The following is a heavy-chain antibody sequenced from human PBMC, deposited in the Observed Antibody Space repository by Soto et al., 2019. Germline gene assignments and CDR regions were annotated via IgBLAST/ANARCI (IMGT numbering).Heavy chain of an antibody. Sequence: SVKVSCKASGGTFSTYTITWVRQAPGQGHEWMGRIIPIIGIINYAQKFQGRVTISADKFTGTAYMELTGLRSDDTAVYYCAGDPDSHYNDSHASSYPWGQGTLVTVSS. D-gene: IGHD4-4*01. J-gene: IGHJ5*02. CDR2: IIPIIGII. V-gene: IGHV1-69*04. CDR1: GGTFSTYT. CDR3: AGDPDSHYNDSHASSYP.